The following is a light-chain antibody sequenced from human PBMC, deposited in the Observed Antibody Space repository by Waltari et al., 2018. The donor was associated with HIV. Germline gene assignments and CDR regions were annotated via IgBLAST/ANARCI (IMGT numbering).Light chain of an antibody. Sequence: QSALTKPASVSGSPGQSITISCTGASSDVGDYNYVSWYQQHPGKAPKLMIYDVSNRPSGVSNRFSGSKSGNTASLTISGLQAEDEADYYCSSYTGSSTLGVFGTGTRVTVL. J-gene: IGLJ1*01. V-gene: IGLV2-14*03. CDR3: SSYTGSSTLGV. CDR1: SSDVGDYNY. CDR2: DVS.